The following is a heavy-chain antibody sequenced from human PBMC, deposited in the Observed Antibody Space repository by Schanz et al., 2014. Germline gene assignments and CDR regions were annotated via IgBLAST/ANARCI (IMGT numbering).Heavy chain of an antibody. CDR3: ARAGYDADNWFDP. V-gene: IGHV3-11*06. CDR2: ISDSGTYT. Sequence: VQVVQSGGGLVKPGGSLRLSCAASGFVFGDYYMTWIRQAPGKGLEWLSYISDSGTYTNYADSVKGRFTISRDNSKNTVYLQMNSLRPGDTAVYYCARAGYDADNWFDPWGQGTLVTVSS. CDR1: GFVFGDYY. D-gene: IGHD2-2*01. J-gene: IGHJ5*02.